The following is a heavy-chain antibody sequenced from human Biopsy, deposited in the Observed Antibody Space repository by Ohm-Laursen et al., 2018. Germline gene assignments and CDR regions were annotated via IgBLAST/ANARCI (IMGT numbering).Heavy chain of an antibody. CDR2: ISNDGDIK. CDR1: GFSFINYG. CDR3: AKDRFPYTSGYSSVFEY. D-gene: IGHD3-22*01. Sequence: SLRLSCAATGFSFINYGMHWVRQGPGRGLAWVSLISNDGDIKYSADSMGGRFTISRDNSRNTLFLQMNSLKAEDTAVYYCAKDRFPYTSGYSSVFEYWGQGALVTVSS. V-gene: IGHV3-30*18. J-gene: IGHJ4*02.